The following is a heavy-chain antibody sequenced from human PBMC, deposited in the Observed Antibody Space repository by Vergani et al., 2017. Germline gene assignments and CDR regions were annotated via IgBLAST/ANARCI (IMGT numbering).Heavy chain of an antibody. CDR2: IYYSGST. D-gene: IGHD2-2*01. V-gene: IGHV4-59*01. CDR3: ARGRGYCSSTSCYAQDEEYYYYGMDV. Sequence: QVQLQESGPGLVKPSETLSLTCTVSGGSISSYYWSWIRQPPGKGLEWIGYIYYSGSTNSNPPLKSRVTISVDTSKNQFSLKLSSVTAADTAVYYCARGRGYCSSTSCYAQDEEYYYYGMDVWGQGTTVTVSS. CDR1: GGSISSYY. J-gene: IGHJ6*02.